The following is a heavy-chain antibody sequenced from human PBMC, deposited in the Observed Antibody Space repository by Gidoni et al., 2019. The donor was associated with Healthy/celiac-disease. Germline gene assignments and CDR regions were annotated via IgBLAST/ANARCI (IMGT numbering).Heavy chain of an antibody. D-gene: IGHD5-12*01. CDR2: IRSKAYGGTT. J-gene: IGHJ4*02. CDR1: GSTFGGHA. CDR3: TRGYSGYDSSPFDY. V-gene: IGHV3-49*03. Sequence: EVQLVESGGGLVQPGRSLRLSCTASGSTFGGHAMSWFRQAPGKGLEWVGFIRSKAYGGTTEYAASVKGRFTISRDDSKSIAYLQMNSLKTEDTAVYYCTRGYSGYDSSPFDYWGQGTLVTVSS.